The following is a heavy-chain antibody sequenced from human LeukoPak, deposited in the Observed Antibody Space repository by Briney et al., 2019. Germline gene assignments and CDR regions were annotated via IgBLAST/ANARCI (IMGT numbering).Heavy chain of an antibody. V-gene: IGHV4-34*01. Sequence: SETLSLTCAVYGGSFSGYYWSWIRQPPGKGLEWIGEINHSGSTNYNPSLKSRVTISVDTSKNQFSLKLSSVTAADTAVYYCARAALGWPFDYWGQGTLVTVSS. CDR1: GGSFSGYY. CDR3: ARAALGWPFDY. D-gene: IGHD6-19*01. J-gene: IGHJ4*02. CDR2: INHSGST.